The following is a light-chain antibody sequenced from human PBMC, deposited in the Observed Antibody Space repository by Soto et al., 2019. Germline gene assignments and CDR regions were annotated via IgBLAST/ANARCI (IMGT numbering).Light chain of an antibody. CDR1: ESVRNNS. CDR2: GAS. Sequence: LILTQSPGTLSLSPGERATLSCRASESVRNNSLAWYQQHPGQAPRLLIFGASSRATGIPDRFTGTGSGADFSLTISRLEPEDSAVYFCHHYGYGADTFGQGTKLEI. V-gene: IGKV3-20*01. J-gene: IGKJ2*01. CDR3: HHYGYGADT.